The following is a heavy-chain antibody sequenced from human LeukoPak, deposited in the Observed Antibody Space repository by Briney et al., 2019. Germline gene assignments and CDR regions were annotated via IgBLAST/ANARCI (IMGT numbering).Heavy chain of an antibody. CDR3: ARVRDGYNDAYDI. CDR1: GYTFTSYY. CDR2: INPSDGST. D-gene: IGHD5-24*01. J-gene: IGHJ3*02. Sequence: ASVKVSCKASGYTFTSYYIHWVRQAPGQGFEWMSIINPSDGSTTYSQKFQGRVTMTRNTSTGTVYMELSSLRSEDTAVYFCARVRDGYNDAYDIWGQGTMVTVSS. V-gene: IGHV1-46*01.